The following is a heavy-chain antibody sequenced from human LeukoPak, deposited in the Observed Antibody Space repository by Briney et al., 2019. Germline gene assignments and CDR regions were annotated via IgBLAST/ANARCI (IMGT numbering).Heavy chain of an antibody. V-gene: IGHV3-33*01. CDR1: GFTFSSYG. CDR3: ASKGRDGYNDY. Sequence: PGGSLRLSCAASGFTFSSYGMHWVGQAPGKGLEWVAVIWYDGSNKYYADSVKGRFTISRDNSKNTLYLQMNSLRAEDTAVYYCASKGRDGYNDYWGQGTLVTVSS. D-gene: IGHD5-24*01. CDR2: IWYDGSNK. J-gene: IGHJ4*02.